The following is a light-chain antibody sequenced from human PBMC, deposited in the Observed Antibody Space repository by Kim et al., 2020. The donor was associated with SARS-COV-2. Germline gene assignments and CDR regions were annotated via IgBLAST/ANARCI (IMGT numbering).Light chain of an antibody. CDR1: SSNIGSYNY. CDR3: SSFTTRSTLV. J-gene: IGLJ3*02. V-gene: IGLV2-14*03. CDR2: DVN. Sequence: QSALTQPASVSGSPGQSISISCTGTSSNIGSYNYVSWHQQHPGKAPKLMIYDVNKRRSGISSRFSGSKSGSTASLTISGLQAEDEADYYCSSFTTRSTLVFGGGTQLTVL.